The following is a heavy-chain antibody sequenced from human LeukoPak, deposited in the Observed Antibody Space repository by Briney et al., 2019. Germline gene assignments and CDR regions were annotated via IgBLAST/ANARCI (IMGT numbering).Heavy chain of an antibody. V-gene: IGHV1-2*02. D-gene: IGHD6-19*01. J-gene: IGHJ4*02. CDR2: INPNSGGT. CDR1: GYTFTGYY. CDR3: ATDGAVAGTAYPEY. Sequence: ASVKVSCKASGYTFTGYYIHWVRHAPGQGLEWMGWINPNSGGTKYAQKFQGRVTMTRDTSVSTAYMELSSLTSDDTALYYCATDGAVAGTAYPEYWGQGTLVTVSS.